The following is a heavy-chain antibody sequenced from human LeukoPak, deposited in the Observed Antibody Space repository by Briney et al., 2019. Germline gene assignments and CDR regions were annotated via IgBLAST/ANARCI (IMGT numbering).Heavy chain of an antibody. V-gene: IGHV1-69*05. D-gene: IGHD2-2*01. CDR3: ASGSFSALGYCSSTSCYRYNWFDP. J-gene: IGHJ5*02. CDR1: GGTFSSYA. Sequence: ASVKVSCKASGGTFSSYAISWVRQATAQGLEWMGGIIPIFGTANYAQKFQGRVTITTDESTSTDYMELSRLRSEDKVVYYCASGSFSALGYCSSTSCYRYNWFDPWGQGTLVTVSS. CDR2: IIPIFGTA.